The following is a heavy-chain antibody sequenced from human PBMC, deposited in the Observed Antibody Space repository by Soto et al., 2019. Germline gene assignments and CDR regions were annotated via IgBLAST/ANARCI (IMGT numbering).Heavy chain of an antibody. CDR3: AKEGGLSGSYYISSSYHLAY. CDR2: VSSSGSTI. V-gene: IGHV3-11*04. J-gene: IGHJ4*02. D-gene: IGHD1-26*01. Sequence: SLRLSCAASGFTFSDYYMSWIRQAPGKGLEWVSYVSSSGSTIYYADSVKGRFTISRDNAKNSLYLQMNSLRAEDTSVYYCAKEGGLSGSYYISSSYHLAYWGQGTLVTVSS. CDR1: GFTFSDYY.